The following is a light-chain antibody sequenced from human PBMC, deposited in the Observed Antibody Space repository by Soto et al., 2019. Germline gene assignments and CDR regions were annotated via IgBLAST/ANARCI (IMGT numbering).Light chain of an antibody. CDR2: GAS. J-gene: IGKJ1*01. CDR3: QQYGSSGT. Sequence: EIVMTQSPATVSVSPLVIATLSCRASQSISDTLAWYQQKPGQAPRLLIYGASNRATGIPDRFSGSGSGTDFTLTISRPETEDFAVYYCQQYGSSGTFGQGTKVDIK. V-gene: IGKV3-20*01. CDR1: QSISDT.